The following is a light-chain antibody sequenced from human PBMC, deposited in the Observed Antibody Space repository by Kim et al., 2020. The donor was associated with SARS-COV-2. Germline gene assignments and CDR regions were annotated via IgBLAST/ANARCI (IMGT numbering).Light chain of an antibody. CDR2: YDN. V-gene: IGLV3-21*04. J-gene: IGLJ2*01. Sequence: SYELTQPLPVSVAPGKPARITCGGNNIGSKRVHWYQQKPGQAPVLVIFYDNDRPSGIPERFSVSNSGNTATLTISRFEAGDEADYYCQVWDSSSDHVVFGGGTQLTVL. CDR3: QVWDSSSDHVV. CDR1: NIGSKR.